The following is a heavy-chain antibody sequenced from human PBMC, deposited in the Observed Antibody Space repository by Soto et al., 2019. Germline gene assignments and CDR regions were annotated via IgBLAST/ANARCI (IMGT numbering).Heavy chain of an antibody. J-gene: IGHJ4*02. CDR2: IYYSGST. CDR1: GGSISSSSYY. D-gene: IGHD4-17*01. V-gene: IGHV4-39*01. Sequence: SETLSLTCTVSGGSISSSSYYWGWIRQPPGKGLEWIGSIYYSGSTYYNPSLKSRVTITVDTSKNQFSLKLSSVTAADTAVYYCAKARGVYGDYDYWGQGTLVTVSS. CDR3: AKARGVYGDYDY.